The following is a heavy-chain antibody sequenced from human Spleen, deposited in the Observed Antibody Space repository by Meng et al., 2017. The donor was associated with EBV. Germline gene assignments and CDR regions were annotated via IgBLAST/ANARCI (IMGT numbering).Heavy chain of an antibody. V-gene: IGHV1-18*01. CDR3: ARDRSEMAGSWGGY. Sequence: QVLLVPAGAEVEKPGASVTVSCKASGYTFIHYGINWVRQAPGQGLEWMGWVSPYNGYTSYAQNLKGRVTMTTDTSTNTAYMTLRSLRSDDTAVYYCARDRSEMAGSWGGYWGQGSLVTVSS. CDR1: GYTFIHYG. J-gene: IGHJ4*01. CDR2: VSPYNGYT. D-gene: IGHD5-24*01.